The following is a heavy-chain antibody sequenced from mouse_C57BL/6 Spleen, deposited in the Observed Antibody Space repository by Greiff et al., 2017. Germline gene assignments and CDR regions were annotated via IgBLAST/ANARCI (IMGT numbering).Heavy chain of an antibody. D-gene: IGHD6-5*01. J-gene: IGHJ1*03. Sequence: EVKLVESGGGLVKPGGSLKLSCAASGFPFSDHGMPWVRQAPEKGLEWVAYISSGSSTIYYADTVKGRFTISRDNATTTLFLQMTSLRSEDTAMHDCARGRCSPDWYLDVWGKGTTVTVSS. CDR3: ARGRCSPDWYLDV. CDR1: GFPFSDHG. V-gene: IGHV5-17*01. CDR2: ISSGSSTI.